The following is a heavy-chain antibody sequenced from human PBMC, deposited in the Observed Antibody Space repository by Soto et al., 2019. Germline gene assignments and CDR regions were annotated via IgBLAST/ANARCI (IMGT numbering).Heavy chain of an antibody. CDR2: IFSSGST. Sequence: SETLSLTCTVSGGSINAFYWSWVRQPAGKGLEWIGRIFSSGSTSFNPSLESRVAMSVDTSKNHFSLNLSSVTAADMAVYYCAREGSXSAYNFAHGIQLWSFDFWGQGALVTVSS. CDR1: GGSINAFY. CDR3: AREGSXSAYNFAHGIQLWSFDF. D-gene: IGHD5-12*01. V-gene: IGHV4-4*07. J-gene: IGHJ4*02.